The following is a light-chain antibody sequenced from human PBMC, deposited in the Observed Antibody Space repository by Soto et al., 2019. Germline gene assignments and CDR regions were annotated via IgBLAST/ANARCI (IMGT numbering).Light chain of an antibody. J-gene: IGKJ4*01. CDR3: QQYATSPLT. CDR2: GAL. V-gene: IGKV3-20*01. CDR1: QTVSSRF. Sequence: IGVTQSASTLSLSTGERATLSCRASQTVSSRFLAWYQQKPGQAPRLLIYGALSRATGIPDRFSGSGSGTDFTLTISRLEPEDFALYYCQQYATSPLTFGGGTKVAIK.